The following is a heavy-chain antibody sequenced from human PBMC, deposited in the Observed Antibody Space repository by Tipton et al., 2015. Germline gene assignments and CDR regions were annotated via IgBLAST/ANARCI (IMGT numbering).Heavy chain of an antibody. CDR3: ARGGRGGAQRY. Sequence: LRLSCAVYGGSFNGFHWSWIRQPPGKGLEWIGEINHTGSSNYNPSLKSRITISVDASNKQFSLKLSSVTAADTAMYYCARGGRGGAQRYWGQGNLVTVSS. CDR1: GGSFNGFH. D-gene: IGHD3-10*01. CDR2: INHTGSS. J-gene: IGHJ4*02. V-gene: IGHV4-34*01.